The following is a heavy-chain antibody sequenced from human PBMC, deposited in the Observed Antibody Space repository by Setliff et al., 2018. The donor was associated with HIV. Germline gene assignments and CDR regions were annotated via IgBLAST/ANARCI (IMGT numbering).Heavy chain of an antibody. V-gene: IGHV3-74*01. CDR2: MDGDGKYI. Sequence: PGGSLRLSCAASGFTFSNFWMQRVRQAPGEGLVCVSRMDGDGKYIFYADSVKGRFTISRDTSETTLFLEMNSLRAEDTAVYYCARGIPTLLDFGEEYYFDSWGRGILVTVSS. D-gene: IGHD3-10*01. CDR1: GFTFSNFW. J-gene: IGHJ4*01. CDR3: ARGIPTLLDFGEEYYFDS.